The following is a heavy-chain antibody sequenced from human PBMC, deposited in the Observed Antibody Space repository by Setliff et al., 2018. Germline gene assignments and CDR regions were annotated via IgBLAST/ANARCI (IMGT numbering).Heavy chain of an antibody. V-gene: IGHV1-69*05. CDR2: TIPMFGST. D-gene: IGHD3-22*01. CDR3: AREGVDSRSSTDYRYYMDV. Sequence: SVKVSCKASGGTFSSYGVSWVRQAPGQGLEWMGGTIPMFGSTNYAQKFQGRVTIMTDESTSTAYMEVSSLRYEDTAVYYCAREGVDSRSSTDYRYYMDVWGKGTTVTVSS. J-gene: IGHJ6*03. CDR1: GGTFSSYG.